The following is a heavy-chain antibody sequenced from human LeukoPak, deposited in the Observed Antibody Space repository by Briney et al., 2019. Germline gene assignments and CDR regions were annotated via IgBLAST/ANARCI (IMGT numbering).Heavy chain of an antibody. Sequence: SETLSLTCTVSGGSISSGGYYWSWIRQHPGKGLEWIGYIYYSGSTYYNPSLKSRVTISVDTSKNQFSLKLSSVTVADTAVYYCARVMSKKFDYWGQGTLVTVSS. J-gene: IGHJ4*02. CDR2: IYYSGST. CDR1: GGSISSGGYY. CDR3: ARVMSKKFDY. V-gene: IGHV4-31*03.